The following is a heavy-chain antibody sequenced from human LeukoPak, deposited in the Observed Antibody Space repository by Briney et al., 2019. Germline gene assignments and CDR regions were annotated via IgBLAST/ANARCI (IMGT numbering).Heavy chain of an antibody. D-gene: IGHD6-19*01. CDR1: GFTFSDYY. CDR3: ARVRYSSGWPYYYYGMDV. Sequence: PGGSLRLSCAASGFTFSDYYMSWIRQAPGKGLEWVSYISSSGSTIYYADSVKGRFTISRDNAKNTLYLQMNSLRAEDTAVYYCARVRYSSGWPYYYYGMDVWGQGTTVTVSS. J-gene: IGHJ6*02. V-gene: IGHV3-11*04. CDR2: ISSSGSTI.